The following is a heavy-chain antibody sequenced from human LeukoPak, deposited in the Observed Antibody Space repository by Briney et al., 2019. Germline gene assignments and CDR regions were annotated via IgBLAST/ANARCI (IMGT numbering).Heavy chain of an antibody. Sequence: GGSLRLSCAGSGFTSSSYAMSWVRQAPGKGLEWVSAISDTGATTYDADSVKGRFTISRDNSRSTLYLQMNSLRAEDTALYYCAKDTSIGRYCTNGVCSPFDYWGQGTLVTVSS. CDR3: AKDTSIGRYCTNGVCSPFDY. D-gene: IGHD2-8*01. V-gene: IGHV3-23*01. J-gene: IGHJ4*02. CDR1: GFTSSSYA. CDR2: ISDTGATT.